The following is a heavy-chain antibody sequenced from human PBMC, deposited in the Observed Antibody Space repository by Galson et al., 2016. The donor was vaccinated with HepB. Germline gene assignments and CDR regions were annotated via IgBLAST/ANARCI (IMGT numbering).Heavy chain of an antibody. Sequence: SLRLSCAASGFTFSRYWMTWVRQAPGKGLEWVANIKQDESEKYYVDSVKGRFTISRDNAKNSLYLHMNSLRAEDTAVYYCASLYSSSSNYYYGMDVWGQGTTVTVSS. CDR2: IKQDESEK. CDR1: GFTFSRYW. J-gene: IGHJ6*02. CDR3: ASLYSSSSNYYYGMDV. V-gene: IGHV3-7*01. D-gene: IGHD6-6*01.